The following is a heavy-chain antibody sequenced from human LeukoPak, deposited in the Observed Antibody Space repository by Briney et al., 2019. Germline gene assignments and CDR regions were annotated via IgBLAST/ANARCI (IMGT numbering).Heavy chain of an antibody. CDR3: ARGRVSSSTWYSTCYYFFYMDF. CDR2: IYYSGST. J-gene: IGHJ6*03. V-gene: IGHV4-59*01. Sequence: PSETLSLTCAVPGDSISSYYWSWIRQPPGKGLEWIGHIYYSGSTKFTPSLIGRVSISRDTSNNFFSLRLRSVTAAATAVYFCARGRVSSSTWYSTCYYFFYMDFWGKGTTLTVSS. D-gene: IGHD4-11*01. CDR1: GDSISSYY.